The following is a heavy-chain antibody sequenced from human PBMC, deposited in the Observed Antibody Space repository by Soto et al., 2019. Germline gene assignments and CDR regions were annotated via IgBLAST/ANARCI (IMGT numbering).Heavy chain of an antibody. D-gene: IGHD3-22*01. J-gene: IGHJ5*02. CDR3: ARNGDSSDYRGWFDP. V-gene: IGHV3-66*01. Sequence: PGGSLRLSCAASGFTVSSNYMSWVRQAPGKGLEWVSVIYSGGTTYYADSVKGRFTISRDNSKNTLYLQMNSLRAEDTAVYYCARNGDSSDYRGWFDPWGQGNLVTVSS. CDR2: IYSGGTT. CDR1: GFTVSSNY.